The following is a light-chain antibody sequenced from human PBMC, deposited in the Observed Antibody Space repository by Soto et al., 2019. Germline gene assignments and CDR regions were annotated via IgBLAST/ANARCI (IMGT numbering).Light chain of an antibody. J-gene: IGKJ5*01. V-gene: IGKV3D-11*02. Sequence: EIVMTQSPATLAVAPGERATLACGASQSVSSNLAWYQQKPGQAPRLLIYGAFNRATGIPARFSGSGPGTDFTLTISSLEPEDFAVYYCQQRNIWPPVTFGQGTRLEIK. CDR3: QQRNIWPPVT. CDR2: GAF. CDR1: QSVSSN.